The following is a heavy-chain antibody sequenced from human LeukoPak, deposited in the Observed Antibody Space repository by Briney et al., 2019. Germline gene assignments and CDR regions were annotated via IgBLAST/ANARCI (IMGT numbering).Heavy chain of an antibody. Sequence: PGGSLRLSCAASGFTFSSYGMHWVRQAPGKGLEWVAVISYDGSNKYYADSVKGRFTISRDNSKNTLYLQMNSLRAEGTAVYYCAKDTNSSSDYWGQGTLVTVSS. CDR1: GFTFSSYG. D-gene: IGHD6-13*01. V-gene: IGHV3-30*18. CDR3: AKDTNSSSDY. CDR2: ISYDGSNK. J-gene: IGHJ4*02.